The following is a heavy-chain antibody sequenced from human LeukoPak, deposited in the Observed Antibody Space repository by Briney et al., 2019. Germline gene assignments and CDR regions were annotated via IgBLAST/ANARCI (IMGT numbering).Heavy chain of an antibody. CDR2: INPNSGGT. CDR1: GYTFTGYY. V-gene: IGHV1-2*02. J-gene: IGHJ6*03. D-gene: IGHD4-17*01. Sequence: ASVQVSCKASGYTFTGYYMHWVRQAPAQGLEWMGWINPNSGGTNYAQKFQGRVTMTRDTSISTAYMELSRLRSDDTAVYYCASDSYGDTPDYYYYYMDVWGKGTTVTISS. CDR3: ASDSYGDTPDYYYYYMDV.